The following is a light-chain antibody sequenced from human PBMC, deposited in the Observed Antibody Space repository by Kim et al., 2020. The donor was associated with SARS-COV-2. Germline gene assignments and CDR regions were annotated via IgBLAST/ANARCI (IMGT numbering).Light chain of an antibody. CDR3: QQTINIPRT. Sequence: DVQMTQSPSSVSASIGDRVTITCRASQGISTWLAWYQQKPGEAPKLLIYSASTLQSGVPSRFSGSGSGTDFTLTISSLQPEDFATYYCQQTINIPRTFGQGTKVDIK. CDR2: SAS. J-gene: IGKJ1*01. CDR1: QGISTW. V-gene: IGKV1-12*01.